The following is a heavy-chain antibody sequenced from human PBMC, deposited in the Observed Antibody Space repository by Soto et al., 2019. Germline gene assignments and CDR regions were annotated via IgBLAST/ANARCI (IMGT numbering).Heavy chain of an antibody. J-gene: IGHJ5*02. CDR3: ARGRDHQYTAIVWFDP. CDR2: INHSGST. CDR1: GGAFSGYY. D-gene: IGHD5-18*01. V-gene: IGHV4-34*01. Sequence: PSETLSLTCAVYGGAFSGYYWSWIRQPPGKELEWIGEINHSGSTNYNPSLKSRVTISVDTSKNQFFLQLSPVTAADTAVYYCARGRDHQYTAIVWFDPWGQGTLVTVSS.